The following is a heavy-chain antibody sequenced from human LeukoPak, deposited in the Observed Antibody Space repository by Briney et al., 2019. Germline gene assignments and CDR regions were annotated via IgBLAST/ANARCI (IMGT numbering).Heavy chain of an antibody. Sequence: GGSLRLSCAASGFXFSTYWMHWVRQAPGKGLVWVSRINSDGSSTNYGDSVKGRFTISRDNAKNTLYLQMDSLRAEDTSVYYCAGDELEEAFDFWGQGTMVTVSS. J-gene: IGHJ3*01. CDR3: AGDELEEAFDF. CDR2: INSDGSST. D-gene: IGHD6-6*01. V-gene: IGHV3-74*01. CDR1: GFXFSTYW.